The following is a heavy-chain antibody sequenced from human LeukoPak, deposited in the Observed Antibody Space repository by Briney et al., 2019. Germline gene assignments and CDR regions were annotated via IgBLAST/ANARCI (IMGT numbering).Heavy chain of an antibody. CDR2: ISSSSSYI. V-gene: IGHV3-21*01. D-gene: IGHD7-27*01. CDR3: ARDLKPGPFDY. Sequence: PGGSLRFSCAASGFTFSSYSMNWVRQAPGKGLEWVSSISSSSSYIYYADSVKGRFTISRDNAKNSLYLQMNSLRAEDTAVYYCARDLKPGPFDYWGQGTLVTVSS. CDR1: GFTFSSYS. J-gene: IGHJ4*02.